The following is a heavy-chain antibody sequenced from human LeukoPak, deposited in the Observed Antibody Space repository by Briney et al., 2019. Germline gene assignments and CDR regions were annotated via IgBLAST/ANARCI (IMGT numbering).Heavy chain of an antibody. CDR1: GFTFTSYN. V-gene: IGHV3-21*06. CDR2: ITSSSSYI. J-gene: IGHJ4*02. D-gene: IGHD5-18*01. CDR3: ARGGYTYGYS. Sequence: GGSLRLSCAASGFTFTSYNMNWVRQAPGKGLEWVSSITSSSSYIYYADSVKGRFTISRDNAKNSLYLQMDSLRVEDTAVYYCARGGYTYGYSWGQGTLVTVSS.